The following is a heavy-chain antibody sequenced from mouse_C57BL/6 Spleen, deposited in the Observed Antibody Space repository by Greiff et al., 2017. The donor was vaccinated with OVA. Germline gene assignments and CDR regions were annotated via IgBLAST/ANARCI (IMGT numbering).Heavy chain of an antibody. V-gene: IGHV1-54*01. CDR2: INPGSGGT. J-gene: IGHJ1*03. D-gene: IGHD1-1*01. Sequence: VQLQQSGAELVRPGTSVKVSCKASGYAFTNYLIEWVKQRPGQGLEWIGVINPGSGGTNYNEKFKGKATLTADKSSSTAYMQLSSLTSEDSAVYFCARNPDYYGSSYWYFDVWGTGTTVTVSS. CDR1: GYAFTNYL. CDR3: ARNPDYYGSSYWYFDV.